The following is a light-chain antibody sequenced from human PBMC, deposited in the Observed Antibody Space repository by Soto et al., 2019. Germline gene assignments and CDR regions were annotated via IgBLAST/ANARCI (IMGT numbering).Light chain of an antibody. CDR1: SSDVGNYHL. CDR2: DVS. V-gene: IGLV2-23*02. Sequence: QSALTQPASVSGSPGQSITISCTGTSSDVGNYHLVSWYQHHPGKAPKLVIYDVSERPSGVSYRFSGSKSGNSASLTISRLQAEDEADYYCCSYAGSSTFVVFGGGTKLTVL. J-gene: IGLJ2*01. CDR3: CSYAGSSTFVV.